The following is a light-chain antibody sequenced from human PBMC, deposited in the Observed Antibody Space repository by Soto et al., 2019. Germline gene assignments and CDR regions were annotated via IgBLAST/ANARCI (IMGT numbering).Light chain of an antibody. J-gene: IGLJ1*01. V-gene: IGLV2-14*03. CDR3: VSFTSSTADV. CDR2: DVA. Sequence: QSVLTQPASVSASPGQSITISCTGTSSDVGGSNFVSWYQQHPGKPPKLIIYDVATRPSGVSNRCSGSKSGSTAALIISRLQTEDEADYYCVSFTSSTADVVGSGTKVTVL. CDR1: SSDVGGSNF.